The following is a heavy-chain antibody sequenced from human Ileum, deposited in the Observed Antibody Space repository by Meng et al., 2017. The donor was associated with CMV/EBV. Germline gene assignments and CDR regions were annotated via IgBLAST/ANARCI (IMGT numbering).Heavy chain of an antibody. CDR1: GDSVSSNIAA. V-gene: IGHV6-1*01. J-gene: IGHJ4*02. Sequence: EQLQQSGPGLVKPSQTLSLTWSISGDSVSSNIAAWSWIRQYPSIVLEWLGRTYYRSKWYDDYAVSVKSRVTITPDTSKNQFSLHLNSVSPEETAIYFCAREMGAHDYWGQGTLVTVSS. CDR2: TYYRSKWYD. CDR3: AREMGAHDY. D-gene: IGHD4/OR15-4a*01.